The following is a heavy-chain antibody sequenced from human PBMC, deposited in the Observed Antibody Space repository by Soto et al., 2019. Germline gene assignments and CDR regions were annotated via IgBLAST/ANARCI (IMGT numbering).Heavy chain of an antibody. V-gene: IGHV4-30-4*01. Sequence: PSETLSLTCTVSGGSISSGDYYWSWIRQPPGKGLEWIGYIYYSGSTYYNPSLKSRVTISVDTSKNQFSLKLSSVTAADTAVYYCARVYSSSSTVSWYFDLWGRGTLVTVSS. CDR1: GGSISSGDYY. CDR3: ARVYSSSSTVSWYFDL. J-gene: IGHJ2*01. D-gene: IGHD6-6*01. CDR2: IYYSGST.